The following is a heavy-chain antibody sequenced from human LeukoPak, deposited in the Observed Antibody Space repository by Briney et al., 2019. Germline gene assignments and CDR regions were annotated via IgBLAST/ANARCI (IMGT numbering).Heavy chain of an antibody. CDR2: IYYSGST. CDR3: ARGNTMVRGVIIPSKTAFDY. V-gene: IGHV4-59*01. Sequence: PSETLSLTCTGSGGSISSYYWSWIRQPPGKGLEWIGYIYYSGSTNYNPSLKSRVTISVDTSKNQFSLKLSSVTAADTAVYYCARGNTMVRGVIIPSKTAFDYWGQGTLVTVSS. CDR1: GGSISSYY. J-gene: IGHJ4*02. D-gene: IGHD3-10*01.